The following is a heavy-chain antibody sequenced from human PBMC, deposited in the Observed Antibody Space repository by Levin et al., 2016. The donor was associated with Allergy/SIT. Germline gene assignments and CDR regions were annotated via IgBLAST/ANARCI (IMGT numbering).Heavy chain of an antibody. CDR1: GGSFSGYY. V-gene: IGHV4-34*01. J-gene: IGHJ6*02. Sequence: SETLSLTCAVYGGSFSGYYWSWIRQPPGKGLEWIGEINHSGSTNYNPSLKSRVTISVDTSKNQFSLKLSSVTAADTAVYYCARGRRGPTNNKNYYYYGMDVWGQGTTVTVSS. CDR2: INHSGST. D-gene: IGHD1/OR15-1a*01. CDR3: ARGRRGPTNNKNYYYYGMDV.